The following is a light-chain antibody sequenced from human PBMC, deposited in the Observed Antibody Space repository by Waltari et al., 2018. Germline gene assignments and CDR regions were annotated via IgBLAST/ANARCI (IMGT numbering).Light chain of an antibody. V-gene: IGLV2-14*03. J-gene: IGLJ1*01. CDR1: DPHIGGHDF. CDR2: DVK. Sequence: QSALTQPASVSGSPGHSIALPCIGTDPHIGGHDFVSWYRPRPGEVPKLIIYDVKSRLSGISSRFSGSKFGNTASLTISGLQTEDEAVYYCSSYTTGRTYVFGTGTKVTGL. CDR3: SSYTTGRTYV.